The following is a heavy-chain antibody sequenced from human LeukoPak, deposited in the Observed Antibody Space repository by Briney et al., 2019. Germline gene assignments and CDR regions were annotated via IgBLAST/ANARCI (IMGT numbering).Heavy chain of an antibody. J-gene: IGHJ3*02. D-gene: IGHD2-2*01. CDR1: GGTFSSYA. CDR3: ARVGERCSSTSCYLGAFDI. Sequence: SVKVSCKASGGTFSSYAISWVRQAPGQGLEWTGGIIPIFGTANYAQKFQGRVTITADESTSTAYMELSSLRSEDTAVYYCARVGERCSSTSCYLGAFDIWGQGTMVTVSS. CDR2: IIPIFGTA. V-gene: IGHV1-69*13.